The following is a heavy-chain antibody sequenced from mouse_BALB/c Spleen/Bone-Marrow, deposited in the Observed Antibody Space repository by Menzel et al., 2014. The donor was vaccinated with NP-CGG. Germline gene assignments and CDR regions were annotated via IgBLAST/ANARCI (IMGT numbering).Heavy chain of an antibody. J-gene: IGHJ1*01. Sequence: EVMLVESGGGLVQPGGSLRLSCATSGFTFTDYYMSWVRQPPGKALEWLGFIRNKANGYTTAYSASVKGRFTIYRDNSQSNRYHKMNPRIAENSPTDYCGRDRCDGRRWYFDVWGPGTTVTVSP. CDR1: GFTFTDYY. D-gene: IGHD2-3*01. V-gene: IGHV7-3*02. CDR3: GRDRCDGRRWYFDV. CDR2: IRNKANGYTT.